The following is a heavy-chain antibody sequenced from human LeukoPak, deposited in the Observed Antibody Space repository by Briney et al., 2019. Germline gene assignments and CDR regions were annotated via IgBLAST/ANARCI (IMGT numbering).Heavy chain of an antibody. CDR3: ASDYGGNGGYFDY. D-gene: IGHD4-23*01. V-gene: IGHV3-21*01. Sequence: PGGSLRLSCAASGFTFSSYTMNWVRQAPGKGLEWVSSISSSSSYIYYADSVRGRFTISRDNAKNSLYLQMNSLRAEDTAVFYCASDYGGNGGYFDYWGQGTLVTVSS. CDR1: GFTFSSYT. J-gene: IGHJ4*02. CDR2: ISSSSSYI.